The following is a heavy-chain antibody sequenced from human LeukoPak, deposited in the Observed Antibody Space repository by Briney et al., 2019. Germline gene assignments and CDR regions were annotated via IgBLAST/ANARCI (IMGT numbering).Heavy chain of an antibody. CDR1: GYTFTSYY. Sequence: ASVKVSCKASGYTFTSYYMHWVRQAPGQGLEWMGIINPSGGSTSYAQKFQGRVTMTRDMSTSTVYMELSSLRSEDTAVYYCAAITMVRGAPGYWGQGTLVIVSS. D-gene: IGHD3-10*01. V-gene: IGHV1-46*01. CDR2: INPSGGST. J-gene: IGHJ4*02. CDR3: AAITMVRGAPGY.